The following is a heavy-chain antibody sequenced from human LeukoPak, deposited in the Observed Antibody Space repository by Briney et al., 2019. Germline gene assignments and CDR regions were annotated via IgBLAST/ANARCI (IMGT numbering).Heavy chain of an antibody. D-gene: IGHD2-21*01. CDR3: ARGLSVFYVFDI. V-gene: IGHV3-69-1*01. Sequence: GGSLRLSCVASGFTVSSNYMSWVRRAPGKGLECISYITSSGTMHYADSVKGRFTISRDNAKNSLYLQMNSLRAEDTAVYFCARGLSVFYVFDIWGQGTMVTVSS. CDR1: GFTVSSNY. J-gene: IGHJ3*02. CDR2: ITSSGTM.